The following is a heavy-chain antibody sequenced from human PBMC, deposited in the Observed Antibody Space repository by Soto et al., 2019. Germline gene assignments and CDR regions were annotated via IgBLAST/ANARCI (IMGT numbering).Heavy chain of an antibody. J-gene: IGHJ6*02. CDR1: GCSLSNARMG. D-gene: IGHD6-13*01. V-gene: IGHV2-26*01. Sequence: SGTTRVNPTETLTLTFTVSGCSLSNARMGVSWIRQPPGKALEWLAHIFSNDEKSYSTSLKSRLTISKDTSKSQVVLTMTNMDPVDTATYYCARIRYSSSWNYGMDVWGQGTTVTVSS. CDR3: ARIRYSSSWNYGMDV. CDR2: IFSNDEK.